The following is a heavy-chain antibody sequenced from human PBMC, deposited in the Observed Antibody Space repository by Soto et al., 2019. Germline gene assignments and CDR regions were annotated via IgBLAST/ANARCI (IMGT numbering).Heavy chain of an antibody. V-gene: IGHV6-1*01. Sequence: SQTLSLTCXISGDSVSSNTASWNWIRQSPSRGLEWLGRTYFRSKWYNDYAVSVKSRIIINPDTSNNQFSLQLNSVTPEDTAVYFCAKGDNLGPKTGYAFGPWGQGIMVTVSS. J-gene: IGHJ5*02. D-gene: IGHD5-12*01. CDR2: TYFRSKWYN. CDR3: AKGDNLGPKTGYAFGP. CDR1: GDSVSSNTAS.